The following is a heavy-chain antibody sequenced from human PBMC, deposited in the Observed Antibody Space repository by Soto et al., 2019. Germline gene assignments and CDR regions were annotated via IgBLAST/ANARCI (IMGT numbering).Heavy chain of an antibody. CDR1: GFTFDAYT. CDR3: AKEMGTIYFDY. D-gene: IGHD1-1*01. CDR2: ISWDGTNT. J-gene: IGHJ4*02. Sequence: VQLVESGGVMVQPGGSLRLSCAASGFTFDAYTMHWVRQAPGKGLEWVSLISWDGTNTYYADSVKGRFTISRDNSKNSLYLQMNSLRTEDTALYFCAKEMGTIYFDYWGQGTLVTVSS. V-gene: IGHV3-43*01.